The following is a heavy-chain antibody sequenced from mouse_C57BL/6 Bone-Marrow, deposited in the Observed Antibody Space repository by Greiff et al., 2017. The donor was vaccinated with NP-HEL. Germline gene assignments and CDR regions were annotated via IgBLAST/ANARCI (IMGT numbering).Heavy chain of an antibody. D-gene: IGHD1-1*01. CDR3: TRSRYYGSSPWFAY. J-gene: IGHJ3*01. Sequence: VQLQQSGAELVRPGASVTLSCKASGYTFTDYEMHWVKQTPVHGLEWIGAIDPETGGTAYNQKFKGKAILTADKSSSTAYMELRSLTSEDSAVYYGTRSRYYGSSPWFAYWGQGTLVTVSA. CDR2: IDPETGGT. V-gene: IGHV1-15*01. CDR1: GYTFTDYE.